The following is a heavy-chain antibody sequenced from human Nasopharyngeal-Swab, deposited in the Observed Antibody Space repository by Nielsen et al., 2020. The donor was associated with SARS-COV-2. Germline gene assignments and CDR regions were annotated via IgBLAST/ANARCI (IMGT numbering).Heavy chain of an antibody. V-gene: IGHV2-26*01. Sequence: RQAPGKALEWLAHIFSNDEKSYSTSLKSRLTISKDTSKSQVVLTMTNMDPVDTATYYCARSYDFWSGYYRYYCYGMDVWGQGTTVTVSS. J-gene: IGHJ6*02. D-gene: IGHD3-3*01. CDR3: ARSYDFWSGYYRYYCYGMDV. CDR2: IFSNDEK.